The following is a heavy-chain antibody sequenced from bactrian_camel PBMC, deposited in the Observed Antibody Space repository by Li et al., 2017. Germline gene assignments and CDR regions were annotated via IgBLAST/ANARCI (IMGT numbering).Heavy chain of an antibody. J-gene: IGHJ4*01. Sequence: HVQLVESGGGSVQAGGSLRLSCTASGSLFRNYWMAWFRQVPGKGLEWVSRINKDGRTFYADSVKGRFTISRDNDKNTLYLQMDSLKTEDTAVYYCATAQQVAAGILRGQGTQVTVS. CDR1: GSLFRNYW. CDR3: ATAQQVAAGIL. CDR2: INKDGRT. D-gene: IGHD7*01. V-gene: IGHV3S9*01.